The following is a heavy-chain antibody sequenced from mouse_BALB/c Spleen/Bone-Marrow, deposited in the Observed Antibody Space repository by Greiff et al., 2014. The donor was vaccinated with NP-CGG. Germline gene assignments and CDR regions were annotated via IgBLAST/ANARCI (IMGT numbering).Heavy chain of an antibody. CDR3: ARQYGNFGVMDY. V-gene: IGHV5-6*01. CDR2: ISSGGSYT. CDR1: GFTFSKYG. J-gene: IGHJ4*01. D-gene: IGHD2-1*01. Sequence: EVKVVESGGDLVKPGGSLKLSCAASGFTFSKYGMSWVRQTPDKRLEWVANISSGGSYTYYPDSVKGRFTISRDNAKNTLYLQMSSPKSEDTAMYYCARQYGNFGVMDYWGQGTSVTVSS.